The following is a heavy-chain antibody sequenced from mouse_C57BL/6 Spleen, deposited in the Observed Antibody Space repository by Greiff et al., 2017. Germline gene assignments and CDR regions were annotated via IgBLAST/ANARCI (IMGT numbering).Heavy chain of an antibody. D-gene: IGHD2-5*01. J-gene: IGHJ3*01. CDR2: IYPGDGDT. Sequence: QVQLKESGPELVKPGASVKISCKASGYAFSSSWMNWVKQRPGKGLEWIGRIYPGDGDTNYNGKFKGKATLTADKSSSTAYMQLSSLSSEDSAVYFCGRSGSNSAWFAYWGQGTLVTVSA. CDR1: GYAFSSSW. CDR3: GRSGSNSAWFAY. V-gene: IGHV1-82*01.